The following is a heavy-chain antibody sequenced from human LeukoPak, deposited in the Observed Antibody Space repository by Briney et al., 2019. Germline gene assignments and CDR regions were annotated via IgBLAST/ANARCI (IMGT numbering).Heavy chain of an antibody. CDR3: AKGQYDFWSGYYSRNYNYYMDV. CDR1: GFNFSSYG. V-gene: IGHV3-33*06. J-gene: IGHJ6*03. D-gene: IGHD3-3*01. Sequence: PGRPLRLSCAASGFNFSSYGMHWVRQAPGKGLEWVAVIWYDGSNKYYADSVKGRFTISRDNSKNTLYLQMNSLRAEDTAVYYCAKGQYDFWSGYYSRNYNYYMDVWGKGTTVTVSS. CDR2: IWYDGSNK.